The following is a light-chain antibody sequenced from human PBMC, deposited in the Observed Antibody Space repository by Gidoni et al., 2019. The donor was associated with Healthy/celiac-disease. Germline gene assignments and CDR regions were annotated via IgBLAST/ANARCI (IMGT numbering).Light chain of an antibody. Sequence: DIQMTQSPSTLSASVGDRVTITCRASQSISSWLAWYQQKPGKAPKLLIYKASSLESGVPSSFSGRGSGTEFTLTISSLQPYDFATYYCQQYNSYSALTFGGGTKVEIK. CDR2: KAS. CDR1: QSISSW. CDR3: QQYNSYSALT. V-gene: IGKV1-5*03. J-gene: IGKJ4*01.